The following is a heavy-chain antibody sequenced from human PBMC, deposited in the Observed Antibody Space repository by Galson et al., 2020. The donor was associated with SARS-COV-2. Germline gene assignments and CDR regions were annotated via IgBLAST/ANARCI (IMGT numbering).Heavy chain of an antibody. CDR3: ARRSDYYDSSTYYY. CDR2: MNPNSGNT. CDR1: GYSFTSYD. D-gene: IGHD3-22*01. J-gene: IGHJ4*02. V-gene: IGHV1-8*01. Sequence: ASVKVSCKASGYSFTSYDINWVRQATGQGLEWMGWMNPNSGNTGYAQKFQGRLIMTRDTSIGTAYLELSSLTSEDTAVYYCARRSDYYDSSTYYYWGQGTLVAVSP.